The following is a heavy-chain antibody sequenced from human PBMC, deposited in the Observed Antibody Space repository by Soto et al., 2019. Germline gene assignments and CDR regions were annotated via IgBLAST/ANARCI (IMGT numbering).Heavy chain of an antibody. CDR3: ARVEKHYRPDPYYFDY. CDR1: GGSFSGYY. Sequence: SETLSLTCAVYGGSFSGYYWSWIRQPPGKGLEWIGENNHSGSTNYNPSLKSRVTISVEPSKNQFSLKLSSVTAADTAVYYCARVEKHYRPDPYYFDYWGQGTLVTVSS. D-gene: IGHD1-26*01. J-gene: IGHJ4*02. V-gene: IGHV4-34*01. CDR2: NNHSGST.